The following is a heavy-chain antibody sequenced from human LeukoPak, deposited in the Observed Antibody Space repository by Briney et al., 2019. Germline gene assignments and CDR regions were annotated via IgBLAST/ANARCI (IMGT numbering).Heavy chain of an antibody. J-gene: IGHJ4*02. CDR1: GFTFSSYS. CDR2: ISGSGDST. CDR3: AKGGLWFGEF. Sequence: GGSLRLSCAASGFTFSSYSMNWVRQAPGKGLEWVSAISGSGDSTYYADSVKGRFTISRDNSKNTVYLQMNSLRAEDTAVYYCAKGGLWFGEFWGQGTLVTVSS. V-gene: IGHV3-23*01. D-gene: IGHD3-10*01.